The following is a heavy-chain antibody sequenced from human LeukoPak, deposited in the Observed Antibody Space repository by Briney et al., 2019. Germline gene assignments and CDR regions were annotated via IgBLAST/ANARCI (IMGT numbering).Heavy chain of an antibody. D-gene: IGHD1-26*01. CDR1: GGSISGYY. J-gene: IGHJ6*02. V-gene: IGHV4-59*01. Sequence: SETLSLTCTVSGGSISGYYWNWIRQPPGKGLEWIGYISYSGNTNYTPSLKSRVTISVDTSKIQLSLKLSSVTAADTAVYYCARDKGSHYGMDVWGQGTTVTVSS. CDR2: ISYSGNT. CDR3: ARDKGSHYGMDV.